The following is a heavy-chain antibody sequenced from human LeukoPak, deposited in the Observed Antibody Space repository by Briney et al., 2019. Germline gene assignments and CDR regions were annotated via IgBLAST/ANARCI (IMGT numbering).Heavy chain of an antibody. CDR2: IYSGGST. Sequence: GGSLRLSCAASGFTVSSNYMSWVRQAPGEGLEWVSVIYSGGSTYYADSVKGRFTISRDNAKNSLYLQMNSLRAEDTAVYYCARDGVAMVRGVYYMDVWGKGTTVTISS. V-gene: IGHV3-53*01. CDR3: ARDGVAMVRGVYYMDV. D-gene: IGHD3-10*01. J-gene: IGHJ6*03. CDR1: GFTVSSNY.